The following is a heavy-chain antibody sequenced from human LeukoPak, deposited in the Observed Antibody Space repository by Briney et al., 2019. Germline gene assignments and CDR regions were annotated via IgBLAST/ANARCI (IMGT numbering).Heavy chain of an antibody. CDR2: ISSTSVI. Sequence: PGGSLRLSCAVSGFTFSGYNMNWVRQAPGKGLEWIAYISSTSVIYYADSLKGRFTISRDNAKNSLYLQMNSLRVDDTAVYYCAREGDGGNSGFAYWGQGTLGTVSS. CDR3: AREGDGGNSGFAY. D-gene: IGHD4-23*01. J-gene: IGHJ4*02. V-gene: IGHV3-48*01. CDR1: GFTFSGYN.